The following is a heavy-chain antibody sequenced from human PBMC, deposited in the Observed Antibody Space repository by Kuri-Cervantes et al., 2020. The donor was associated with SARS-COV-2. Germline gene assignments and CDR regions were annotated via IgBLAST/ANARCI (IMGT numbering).Heavy chain of an antibody. Sequence: SQTLSLTCVVSGASITSGGYSWSWVRQPPGEGLEWIGFIYPGGSTSYNPSLQSRVTISMDGSENQFSLRLTSVTAADTAVYYCARVLDLDHHGFDVWGQGALVTVSS. V-gene: IGHV4-30-2*01. D-gene: IGHD2-2*03. CDR1: GASITSGGYS. CDR3: ARVLDLDHHGFDV. J-gene: IGHJ3*01. CDR2: IYPGGST.